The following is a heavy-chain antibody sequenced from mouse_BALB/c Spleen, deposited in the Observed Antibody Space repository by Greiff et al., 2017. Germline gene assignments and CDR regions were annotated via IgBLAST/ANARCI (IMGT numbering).Heavy chain of an antibody. J-gene: IGHJ3*01. D-gene: IGHD1-1*01. CDR2: INPSTGYT. V-gene: IGHV1-7*01. CDR3: ARTGDYYGSFAY. Sequence: VQLQQSGAELAKPGASVKMSCKASGYTFTSYWMHWVKQRPGQGLEWIGYINPSTGYTEYNQKFKDKATLTADKSSSTAYMQLSSLTSEDSAVYYCARTGDYYGSFAYWGQGTLVTVSA. CDR1: GYTFTSYW.